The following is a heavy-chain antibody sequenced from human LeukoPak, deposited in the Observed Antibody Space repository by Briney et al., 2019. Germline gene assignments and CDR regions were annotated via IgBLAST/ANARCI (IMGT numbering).Heavy chain of an antibody. CDR3: TKSWRSYDTSNYYAFDL. CDR1: GFTFSSYA. J-gene: IGHJ3*01. V-gene: IGHV3-23*01. CDR2: TCRPP. D-gene: IGHD3-22*01. Sequence: PGGSLRLSCAASGFTFSSYAMMWVRPAPGKGLNWVSTTCRPPNYAATVQGRSTVYRDNSTSTLYLQLDSLRAEDTAIYYCTKSWRSYDTSNYYAFDLWGQGTMVTVSS.